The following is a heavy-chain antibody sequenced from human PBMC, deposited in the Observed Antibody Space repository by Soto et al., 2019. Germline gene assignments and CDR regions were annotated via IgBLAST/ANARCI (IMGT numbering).Heavy chain of an antibody. CDR1: GYTFTSYY. Sequence: GASVRVSCKASGYTFTSYYMHWVRQAPGQGLEWMGIINPSGGSTSYAQKFQGRVTMTRDTSTSTVYMELSSLRSEDTAVYYCARRKSRSYLHDAFDIWGQGTMVTVSS. CDR3: ARRKSRSYLHDAFDI. V-gene: IGHV1-46*01. D-gene: IGHD1-26*01. CDR2: INPSGGST. J-gene: IGHJ3*02.